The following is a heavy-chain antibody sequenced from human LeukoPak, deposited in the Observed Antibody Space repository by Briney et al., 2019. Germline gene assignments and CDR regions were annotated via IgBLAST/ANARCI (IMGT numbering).Heavy chain of an antibody. D-gene: IGHD6-6*01. J-gene: IGHJ6*03. CDR2: IYTSGST. CDR1: GGSISSYY. CDR3: ASLYSSSSYYYMDV. V-gene: IGHV4-4*07. Sequence: PSETLSLTCTVSGGSISSYYWSWIRQPAGKGLEWIGRIYTSGSTNYNPSLKSRVTMSVDTSKNQFSLKLSSVTAADTAVYYCASLYSSSSYYYMDVWGKGTTVTVSS.